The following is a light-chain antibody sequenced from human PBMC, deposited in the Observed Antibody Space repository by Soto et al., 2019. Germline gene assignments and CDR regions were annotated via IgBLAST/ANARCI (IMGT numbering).Light chain of an antibody. V-gene: IGLV3-21*02. J-gene: IGLJ2*01. CDR2: DDN. CDR1: NIGSRS. CDR3: QVWDSGTDHAV. Sequence: SYELTQPPSVSVAPGQSARITCGGNNIGSRSVHWYQQKPGQAPVLVVYDDNDRPSGIPERFSGSKSGNTATLSITRVGAGDEADYYCQVWDSGTDHAVFGGGTKVTVL.